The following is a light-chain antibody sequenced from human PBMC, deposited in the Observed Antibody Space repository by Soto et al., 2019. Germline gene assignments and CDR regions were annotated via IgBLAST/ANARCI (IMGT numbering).Light chain of an antibody. CDR3: CSYAGSYSWV. J-gene: IGLJ3*02. CDR1: SSDVGAYNY. CDR2: DVS. Sequence: ALTQPRSVSGSPGQSVTISCTGTSSDVGAYNYVSWYQHHPGKAPKVMIYDVSERPSGVPDRFSGSKSDNKASLTISGLQAEDEADYYCCSYAGSYSWVFGGGTQLTVL. V-gene: IGLV2-11*01.